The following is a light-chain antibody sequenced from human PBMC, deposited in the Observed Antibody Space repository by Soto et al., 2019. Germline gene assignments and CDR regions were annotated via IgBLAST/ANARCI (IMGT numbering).Light chain of an antibody. CDR3: HQYNNWPRT. V-gene: IGKV1-5*01. J-gene: IGKJ3*01. CDR1: QSISSW. CDR2: DAS. Sequence: EIQMTQSPSTLSASVGDIVTISCRASQSISSWLAWYQQKPGKAPKLLIYDASSLESGVPSRFSGSGSGTEFTLTISSLQSEDFAVYYCHQYNNWPRTFGPGTKVD.